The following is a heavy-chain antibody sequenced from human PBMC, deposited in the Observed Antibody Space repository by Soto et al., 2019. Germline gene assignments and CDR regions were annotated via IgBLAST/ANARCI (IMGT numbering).Heavy chain of an antibody. Sequence: QLQLQESGPGLVKPSETLSLTCTVSGGSISSSSYYWGWIRQPPGKGLEWIGSIYYSGSTYYNPSLKSRVTISVDTSKNQFSLKLSSVTAADTAVYYCASIVLRYFDWFGLKPEDYWGQGTLVTVSS. CDR2: IYYSGST. V-gene: IGHV4-39*01. D-gene: IGHD3-9*01. CDR3: ASIVLRYFDWFGLKPEDY. CDR1: GGSISSSSYY. J-gene: IGHJ4*02.